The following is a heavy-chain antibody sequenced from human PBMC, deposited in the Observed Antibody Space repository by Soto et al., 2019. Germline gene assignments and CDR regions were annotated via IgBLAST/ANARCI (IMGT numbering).Heavy chain of an antibody. V-gene: IGHV1-69*01. Sequence: QVQLVQSGAEVKKPGSSVKVSCKASGGTFSSYAISWVRQAPGQGLEWMGGIIPIFGTANYAQKFQGRVTITADESTSTAYLERSSLRSADTAVYYCARIQFNGVVVPAAAIIYGMDVWGQGTTVTVSS. D-gene: IGHD2-2*01. CDR1: GGTFSSYA. CDR2: IIPIFGTA. J-gene: IGHJ6*02. CDR3: ARIQFNGVVVPAAAIIYGMDV.